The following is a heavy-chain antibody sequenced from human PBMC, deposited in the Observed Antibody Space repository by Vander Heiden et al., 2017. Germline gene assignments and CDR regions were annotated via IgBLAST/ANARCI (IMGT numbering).Heavy chain of an antibody. CDR3: ARDSEVRGSPEFDY. Sequence: EVQLVESGGGLVQPGGPLRLSCAASGFTFSRYWMSWVRQAPGKGLEWVANIKQDGSEKYYVDSVKGRFTISRDNAKNSLYLQVNSLRADDTAVYYCARDSEVRGSPEFDYWGQGTLVTVSS. D-gene: IGHD3-10*01. J-gene: IGHJ4*02. CDR1: GFTFSRYW. CDR2: IKQDGSEK. V-gene: IGHV3-7*01.